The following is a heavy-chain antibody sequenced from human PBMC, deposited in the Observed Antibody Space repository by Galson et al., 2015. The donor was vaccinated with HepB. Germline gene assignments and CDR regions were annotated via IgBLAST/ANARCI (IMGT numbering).Heavy chain of an antibody. CDR3: TTVVVPAAMLGEVTDV. V-gene: IGHV3-15*01. CDR1: GFTLSDAW. CDR2: IKSKADGGTT. D-gene: IGHD2-2*01. Sequence: SLRLSCAASGFTLSDAWMSWVRQAPGKGLEWVGRIKSKADGGTTEYAAPVKGRFTIPRDDSKNTLYLQMNSLKTEDTAVYDCTTVVVPAAMLGEVTDVWGKGTTVTVSS. J-gene: IGHJ6*04.